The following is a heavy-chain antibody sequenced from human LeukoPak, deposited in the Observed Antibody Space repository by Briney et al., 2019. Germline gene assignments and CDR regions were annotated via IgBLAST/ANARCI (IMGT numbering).Heavy chain of an antibody. Sequence: GESLKISCNGSGYRFSNYWVAWVRQMPGKGLEWMGIIYPGDSDTRYSPSFQGHVTISVDRSTSTAYLQWSSLKASDTAIYYCARMRSSTSPFDYWGQGALVTVPS. CDR2: IYPGDSDT. J-gene: IGHJ4*02. CDR3: ARMRSSTSPFDY. V-gene: IGHV5-51*01. CDR1: GYRFSNYW. D-gene: IGHD2-2*01.